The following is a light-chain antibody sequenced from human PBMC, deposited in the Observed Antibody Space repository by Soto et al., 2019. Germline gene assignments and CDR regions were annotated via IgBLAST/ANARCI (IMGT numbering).Light chain of an antibody. CDR3: HQRSKWPLT. J-gene: IGKJ4*01. CDR2: DVS. V-gene: IGKV3-11*01. CDR1: QAIGSL. Sequence: EIVLTQSPATVSLSPGERATLSCTAIQAIGSLLAWYQQKPGQAPSLLIEDVSTRAPVAPARVSGRGSGTDFTLTISSLEAEDFAVYYCHQRSKWPLTVGGGTKVEIK.